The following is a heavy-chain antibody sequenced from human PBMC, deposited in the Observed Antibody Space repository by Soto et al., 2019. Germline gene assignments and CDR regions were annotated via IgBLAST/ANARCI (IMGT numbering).Heavy chain of an antibody. Sequence: SETLSLTCTVSGGSISRGGYAWNLIRQAPGKGLEWIGYIYHSGYTLYNPSLKGRITISVDKSKNHFSLNLTSVTAADTAVYYCARDQLEGNWFDPWGQGTLVTVSS. CDR2: IYHSGYT. J-gene: IGHJ5*02. CDR3: ARDQLEGNWFDP. V-gene: IGHV4-30-2*01. CDR1: GGSISRGGYA. D-gene: IGHD1-1*01.